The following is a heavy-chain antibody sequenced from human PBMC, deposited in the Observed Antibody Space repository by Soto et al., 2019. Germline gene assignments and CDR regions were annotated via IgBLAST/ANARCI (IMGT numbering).Heavy chain of an antibody. D-gene: IGHD6-13*01. Sequence: SETLSLTCTVSGGSISSYYWSWIRQPPGKGLEWIGYIYYSGSTNYNPSLKSRVTISVDTSKNQFSLKLSSVTAADTAVYYCARDQGVYYYYYGMHVWGQGTTVTVSS. CDR2: IYYSGST. V-gene: IGHV4-59*01. J-gene: IGHJ6*02. CDR3: ARDQGVYYYYYGMHV. CDR1: GGSISSYY.